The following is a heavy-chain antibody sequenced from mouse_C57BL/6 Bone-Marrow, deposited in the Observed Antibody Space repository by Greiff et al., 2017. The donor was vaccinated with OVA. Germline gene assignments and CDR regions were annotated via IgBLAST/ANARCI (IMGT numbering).Heavy chain of an antibody. CDR3: TTGWLLYAMDY. Sequence: VQLQQSGAELVRPGASVKLSCTASGFNIKDDYMHWVKQRPEQGLEWIGWIDPENGDTEYASKFQGKATITADTSSNTAYLQLSSLTSEDTAVYYCTTGWLLYAMDYWGQGTSVTVYS. CDR1: GFNIKDDY. CDR2: IDPENGDT. D-gene: IGHD1-1*02. J-gene: IGHJ4*01. V-gene: IGHV14-4*01.